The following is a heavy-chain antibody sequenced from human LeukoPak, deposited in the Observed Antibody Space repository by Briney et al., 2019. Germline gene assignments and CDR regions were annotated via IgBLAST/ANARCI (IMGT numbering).Heavy chain of an antibody. J-gene: IGHJ4*02. CDR3: AREGGHCSSTSCFDY. V-gene: IGHV1-69*13. D-gene: IGHD2-2*01. Sequence: GAAVKVSCKASGGTFSSYAISWVRQAPGQGLEWMGGIIPIFGTANYAQKFQGRVTITADESTSTAYMELSSLRSEDTAVYYCAREGGHCSSTSCFDYWGQGTLVTVPS. CDR1: GGTFSSYA. CDR2: IIPIFGTA.